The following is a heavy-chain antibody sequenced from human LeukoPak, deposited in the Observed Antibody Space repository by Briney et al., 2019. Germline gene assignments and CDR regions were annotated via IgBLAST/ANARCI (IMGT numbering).Heavy chain of an antibody. CDR1: GFTFSSYS. CDR2: ISSSSSTI. V-gene: IGHV3-48*01. Sequence: GGSLRLSCAASGFTFSSYSMNWVRQAPGKGLEWVSYISSSSSTIYYVDSVKGRFSISRDNAKNSLYLQMNSLSAEDTAVYYCARDRATSGKYAYYFDYWGQGTLVTVSS. D-gene: IGHD1-26*01. CDR3: ARDRATSGKYAYYFDY. J-gene: IGHJ4*02.